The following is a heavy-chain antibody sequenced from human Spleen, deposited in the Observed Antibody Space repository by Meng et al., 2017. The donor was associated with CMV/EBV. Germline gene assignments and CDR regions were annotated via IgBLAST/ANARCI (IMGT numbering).Heavy chain of an antibody. Sequence: TFSSYAISWVRQAPGQGLEWMGGIIPIFGTANYAQKFQGRVTITTDESTSTAYMELSSLRSEDTAVYYCARVGCSSTSCYFGWFDPWGQGTLVTVSS. CDR1: TFSSYA. CDR3: ARVGCSSTSCYFGWFDP. V-gene: IGHV1-69*05. D-gene: IGHD2-2*01. CDR2: IIPIFGTA. J-gene: IGHJ5*02.